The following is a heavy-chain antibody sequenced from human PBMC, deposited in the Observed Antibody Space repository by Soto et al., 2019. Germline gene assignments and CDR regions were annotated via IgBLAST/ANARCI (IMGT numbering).Heavy chain of an antibody. CDR3: ARGFYLVPATSPGGEFDP. D-gene: IGHD2-2*01. CDR1: GGSFSGYY. Sequence: SETLSLTCAVYGGSFSGYYWSWIRQPPGKGLEWIGEINHSGSTNYNPSLKSRVTISVDTSKNQFSLKLSSVTAADTAVYYCARGFYLVPATSPGGEFDPWGQGTLVTVSS. J-gene: IGHJ5*02. V-gene: IGHV4-34*01. CDR2: INHSGST.